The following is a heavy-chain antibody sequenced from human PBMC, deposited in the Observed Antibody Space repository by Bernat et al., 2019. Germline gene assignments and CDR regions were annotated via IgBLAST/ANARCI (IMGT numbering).Heavy chain of an antibody. CDR2: IWYDASKK. Sequence: QVQLVESGGGVVQPGRSLRLSCAASGFTFRNYGMHWVRQAPGKGLEWVAVIWYDASKKYYVDSVKGRFTISRDNSKNTLYLQLDSLRVEDTAVYYCARGIRSSRYDYWGQGTVVTVSS. J-gene: IGHJ4*02. CDR1: GFTFRNYG. CDR3: ARGIRSSRYDY. V-gene: IGHV3-33*01. D-gene: IGHD3-3*02.